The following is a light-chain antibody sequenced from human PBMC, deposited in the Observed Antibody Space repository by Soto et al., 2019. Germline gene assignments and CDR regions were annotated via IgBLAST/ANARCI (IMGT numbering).Light chain of an antibody. CDR3: QQYDNLPLT. Sequence: DIQMTQSPSFLFSAVGDTVTKNRPASQDISNYLNWYQQKPGKAPKLLIYDASNLETGVPSRFSGSGSGTDFTFTISSLQPEDIATYYCQQYDNLPLTFGGGTKVDIK. CDR1: QDISNY. CDR2: DAS. V-gene: IGKV1-33*01. J-gene: IGKJ4*01.